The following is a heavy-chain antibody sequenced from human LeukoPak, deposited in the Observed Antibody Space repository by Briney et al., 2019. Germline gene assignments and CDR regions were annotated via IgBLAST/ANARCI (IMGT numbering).Heavy chain of an antibody. CDR1: GFTFSSYA. CDR2: LGGSGGST. D-gene: IGHD2-2*01. Sequence: GGSLRLSCAASGFTFSSYAMSWVRQAPGKGLEWVSGLGGSGGSTYYADSVKGRFTISRDNSKNTLYLQMNSLRAEDTAAYYCARTYCSSTSCYYYYYGMDVWGQGTTVTVSS. J-gene: IGHJ6*02. V-gene: IGHV3-23*01. CDR3: ARTYCSSTSCYYYYYGMDV.